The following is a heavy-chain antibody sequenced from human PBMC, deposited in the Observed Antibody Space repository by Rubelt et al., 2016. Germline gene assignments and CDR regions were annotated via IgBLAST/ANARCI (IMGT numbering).Heavy chain of an antibody. D-gene: IGHD6-19*01. V-gene: IGHV4-39*01. CDR3: ARGLWGPVAEGY. CDR1: ISSSSYY. J-gene: IGHJ4*02. CDR2: IYYSGST. Sequence: ISSSSYYWGWIRQPPGKGLEWIGSIYYSGSTYYNPSLKSRVTISVDTSKNQFSLKLSSVTAADTAVYYCARGLWGPVAEGYWGQGTLVTVSS.